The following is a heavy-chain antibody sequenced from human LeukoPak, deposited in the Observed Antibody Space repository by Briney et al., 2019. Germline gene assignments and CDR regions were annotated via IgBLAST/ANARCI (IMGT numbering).Heavy chain of an antibody. CDR3: VRVPYSGSYYNYWFDL. CDR2: INSDGSSA. J-gene: IGHJ5*02. Sequence: GGSLRPSCAASGFSFNTYWMDWVRQVPGKGLVWVSHINSDGSSATYADSVRGRFTISRDNAENTLYLQMNRLRAEDTAVYYCVRVPYSGSYYNYWFDLWGQGTLVTVSS. CDR1: GFSFNTYW. V-gene: IGHV3-74*01. D-gene: IGHD3-10*01.